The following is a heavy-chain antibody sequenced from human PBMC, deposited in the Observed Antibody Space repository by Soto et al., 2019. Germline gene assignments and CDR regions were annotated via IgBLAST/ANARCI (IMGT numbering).Heavy chain of an antibody. CDR2: INAGNGNT. Sequence: ASVKVSCKSSGYTYTRYAMHWVRPAPGQRLEWMGWINAGNGNTKYSQKFQGRVTITRDTSASTAYMELSSLRSEDTAVYYCARDGKQLFPFDYWGQGTLVTVSS. CDR3: ARDGKQLFPFDY. CDR1: GYTYTRYA. D-gene: IGHD6-13*01. V-gene: IGHV1-3*01. J-gene: IGHJ4*02.